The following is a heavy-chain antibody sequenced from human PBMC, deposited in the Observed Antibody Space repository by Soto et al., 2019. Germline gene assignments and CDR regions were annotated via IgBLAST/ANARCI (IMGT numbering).Heavy chain of an antibody. D-gene: IGHD2-2*02. CDR2: IIPVLGMP. Sequence: QVQLVQSGPEVTKPGSSVKVSCKASGDTFSSYTISWVRQAPGQGLEWMGRIIPVLGMPNYAQKFQGRVTITADKATSTAYMELSSLRSEDTAVYYCARSYCSRTSCYRYFDYWGQGTLVTVSS. J-gene: IGHJ4*02. CDR1: GDTFSSYT. CDR3: ARSYCSRTSCYRYFDY. V-gene: IGHV1-69*02.